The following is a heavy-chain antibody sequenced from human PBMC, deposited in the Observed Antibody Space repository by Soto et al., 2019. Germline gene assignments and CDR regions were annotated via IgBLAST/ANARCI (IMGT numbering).Heavy chain of an antibody. Sequence: PSETLSLTCTVSGGSISSGGYYWSWIRQHPGKGLEWIGYIYYSGSTYYNPSLKSRVTISVDTSKNQFSLKLSSETAADTAVYYCARDRRYYDSSGYSSFDYWGQGTLVTVSS. CDR3: ARDRRYYDSSGYSSFDY. CDR2: IYYSGST. V-gene: IGHV4-31*03. J-gene: IGHJ4*02. D-gene: IGHD3-22*01. CDR1: GGSISSGGYY.